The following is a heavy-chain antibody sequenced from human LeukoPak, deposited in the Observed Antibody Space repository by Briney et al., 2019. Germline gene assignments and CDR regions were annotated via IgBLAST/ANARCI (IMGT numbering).Heavy chain of an antibody. CDR2: IYPVDSGT. J-gene: IGHJ6*02. CDR1: GYSFGDYW. CDR3: ATYGFPGSVSGDYYTSFYHYGLDV. D-gene: IGHD3-22*01. V-gene: IGHV5-51*01. Sequence: GESLKISCQGSGYSFGDYWIAWVRQMPGKGLEWMGIIYPVDSGTRYSPSFQGQVTISADNSISTAYLEWSSLKASDTAMYFCATYGFPGSVSGDYYTSFYHYGLDVWGQGTTVTVSS.